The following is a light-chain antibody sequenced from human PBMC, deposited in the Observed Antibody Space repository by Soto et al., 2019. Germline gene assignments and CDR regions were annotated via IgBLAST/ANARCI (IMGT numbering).Light chain of an antibody. CDR1: SSDVGRYDY. Sequence: QCALTQPASVSGSPGQSITISCTATSSDVGRYDYVSWYQQHPGKAPKLIIYDVSNRPSGVSDRFSGSKSGNTASLTISGLQSEDEADYYCSSYTTTTTLFGGGTKLTVL. V-gene: IGLV2-14*03. CDR2: DVS. J-gene: IGLJ2*01. CDR3: SSYTTTTTL.